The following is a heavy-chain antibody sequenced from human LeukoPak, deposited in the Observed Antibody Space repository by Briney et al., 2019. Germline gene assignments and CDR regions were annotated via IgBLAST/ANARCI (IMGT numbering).Heavy chain of an antibody. CDR1: GGSISSYY. Sequence: SETLSLTCTVSGGSISSYYWSWLRQPPGKRLEWIGYVSNIETTNYNPPLKSRVTISVDTSKNQFSLRLNSVTAADTAVYYCARTGGSFYFYYYMDVWGKGTTVTVSS. V-gene: IGHV4-59*01. D-gene: IGHD1-26*01. J-gene: IGHJ6*03. CDR3: ARTGGSFYFYYYMDV. CDR2: VSNIETT.